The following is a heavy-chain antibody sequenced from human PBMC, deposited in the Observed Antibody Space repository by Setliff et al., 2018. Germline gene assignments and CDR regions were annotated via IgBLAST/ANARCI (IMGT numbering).Heavy chain of an antibody. CDR2: IIPIFGTT. CDR1: GGTFSTFG. D-gene: IGHD5-18*01. V-gene: IGHV1-69*05. J-gene: IGHJ6*03. Sequence: GASVKVSCKTSGGTFSTFGIHWVRQAPGQGLEWMGGIIPIFGTTDYAQKFQGRVTITTDESTSPAYMELSSLGSEDTAVYYCVREGVDTRSSTDYRYYMDVWGKGTTVTVSS. CDR3: VREGVDTRSSTDYRYYMDV.